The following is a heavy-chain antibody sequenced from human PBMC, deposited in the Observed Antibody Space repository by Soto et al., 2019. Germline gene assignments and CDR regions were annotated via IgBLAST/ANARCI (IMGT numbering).Heavy chain of an antibody. Sequence: EVQLLESGGDLVQPGGSLRLSCAASGFPFTGYAMSRVRQAPGKGLEWVSAISGHGDATFYADSVKGRFTISRDNSKNTLYLHMNSLRAEDTALYYCANSRVSMVRGLIIIPNYWGQGTLVTVSS. CDR3: ANSRVSMVRGLIIIPNY. J-gene: IGHJ4*02. CDR1: GFPFTGYA. CDR2: ISGHGDAT. V-gene: IGHV3-23*01. D-gene: IGHD3-10*01.